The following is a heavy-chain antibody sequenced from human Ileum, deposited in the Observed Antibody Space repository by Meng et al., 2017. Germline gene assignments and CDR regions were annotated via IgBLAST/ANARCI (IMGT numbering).Heavy chain of an antibody. J-gene: IGHJ5*02. D-gene: IGHD2-8*01. V-gene: IGHV3-23*01. CDR2: VLGSGDTT. CDR3: AKGQGHCTLSSSHLEWFDP. Sequence: GESLKISCAASGFTFTNYAMYWVRQAPGKGLEWLSGVLGSGDTTYYADSVKGRFAISRDNSKNTLYLQMNTLRGDDTAVYYCAKGQGHCTLSSSHLEWFDPWGQGNRVTGSS. CDR1: GFTFTNYA.